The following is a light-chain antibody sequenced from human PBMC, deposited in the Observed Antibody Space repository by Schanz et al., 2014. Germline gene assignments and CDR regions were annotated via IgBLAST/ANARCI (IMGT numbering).Light chain of an antibody. V-gene: IGLV2-14*01. Sequence: QSALTQPPSASGSPGQSVTISCTGTSSDVGGYKYVSWYQQHPGKAPKVMIYDVSNRPSGVSNRFSGSKSGNTASLTISGLQAEDEADYYCSSYTSTSTVVFGGGTKLTVL. CDR3: SSYTSTSTVV. CDR1: SSDVGGYKY. J-gene: IGLJ2*01. CDR2: DVS.